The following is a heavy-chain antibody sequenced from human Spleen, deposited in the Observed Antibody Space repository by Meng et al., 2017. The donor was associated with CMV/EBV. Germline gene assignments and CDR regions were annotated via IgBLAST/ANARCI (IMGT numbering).Heavy chain of an antibody. J-gene: IGHJ4*02. CDR2: IYYSGST. Sequence: SETLSLTCTVSGGSISSYYWSWIRQPPGKGLEWIGYIYYSGSTNYNPSLKSRVTISVDTSKNQFSLKLSSVTAADTAVYYCAKDQIRVAVVITTFPPHGDYWGQGTLVTVSS. CDR3: AKDQIRVAVVITTFPPHGDY. D-gene: IGHD3-22*01. CDR1: GGSISSYY. V-gene: IGHV4-59*01.